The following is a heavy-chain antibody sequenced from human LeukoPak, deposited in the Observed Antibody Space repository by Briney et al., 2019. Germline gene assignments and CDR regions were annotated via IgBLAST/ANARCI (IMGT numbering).Heavy chain of an antibody. CDR1: GYTLTELS. CDR3: ATVTGMEWPNCDY. J-gene: IGHJ4*02. V-gene: IGHV1-24*01. CDR2: FDPEDGET. D-gene: IGHD3-3*01. Sequence: PVASVKVSCKVSGYTLTELSMHWVRQAPGKGLEWMGGFDPEDGETIYAQKFQGRVTMTEDTSTDTAYMELSSLRSEDTAVYYCATVTGMEWPNCDYWGQGTLVTVSS.